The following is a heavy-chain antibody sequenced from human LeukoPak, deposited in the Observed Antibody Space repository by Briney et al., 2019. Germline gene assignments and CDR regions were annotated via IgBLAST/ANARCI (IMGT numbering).Heavy chain of an antibody. V-gene: IGHV4-59*08. CDR2: IYYSGTA. Sequence: SETLSLTCTVSGGSISSYYWSWIRQPPGKGLEWIGYIYYSGTAYYNPSLKSRVTISVDTSRNQFSLRLSSVTAADTAVYYCARVPPRYCSGGSCSYYFDYWGQGTLVTVSS. CDR3: ARVPPRYCSGGSCSYYFDY. D-gene: IGHD2-15*01. CDR1: GGSISSYY. J-gene: IGHJ4*02.